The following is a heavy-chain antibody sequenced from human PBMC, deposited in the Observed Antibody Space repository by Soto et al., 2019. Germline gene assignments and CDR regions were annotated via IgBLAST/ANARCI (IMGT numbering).Heavy chain of an antibody. Sequence: SETLSLTCTVSGGSISSYYWSWIRQPPGKGLEWIGYIYYSGSTNYNPSLKSRVTIPVDTSKNQFSLKLSSVTAADTAVYYCARVDFWSGYLLEKYYYMDVWGKGTTVTVSS. V-gene: IGHV4-59*01. D-gene: IGHD3-3*01. J-gene: IGHJ6*03. CDR1: GGSISSYY. CDR2: IYYSGST. CDR3: ARVDFWSGYLLEKYYYMDV.